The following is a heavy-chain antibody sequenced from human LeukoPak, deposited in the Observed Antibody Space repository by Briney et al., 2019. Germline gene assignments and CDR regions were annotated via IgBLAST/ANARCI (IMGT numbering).Heavy chain of an antibody. V-gene: IGHV3-9*01. Sequence: PGRSMRLSCAASGCTFDYYAIPWVRQAPGEGLEWVSGISWNSGSIGYADSVKGRFTISRDNAKNSLYLQMNSLRAEDTALYYCAKVGGGDYYYYGMDVWGQGTTVTVSS. D-gene: IGHD3-16*01. CDR2: ISWNSGSI. CDR1: GCTFDYYA. CDR3: AKVGGGDYYYYGMDV. J-gene: IGHJ6*02.